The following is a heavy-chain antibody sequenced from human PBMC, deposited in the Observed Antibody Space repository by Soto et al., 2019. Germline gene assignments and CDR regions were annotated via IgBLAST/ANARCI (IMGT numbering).Heavy chain of an antibody. J-gene: IGHJ6*02. CDR2: NDWDDDK. V-gene: IGHV2-70*01. CDR1: GFSLSTSGMC. CDR3: ARAPAGDCKNGMDV. Sequence: SGPTLVNPIQTLTLTCTCSGFSLSTSGMCVSWLRQPPGRALEWLALNDWDDDKYYSTSLKTRLTISRDTSKNQVVLTMTNMDPVDTATYYCARAPAGDCKNGMDVWGQGTTVTVSS. D-gene: IGHD2-21*02.